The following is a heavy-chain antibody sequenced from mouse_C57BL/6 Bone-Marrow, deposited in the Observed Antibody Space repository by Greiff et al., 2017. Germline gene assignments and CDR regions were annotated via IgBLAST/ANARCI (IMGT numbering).Heavy chain of an antibody. CDR2: IYPRSGNT. J-gene: IGHJ1*03. CDR1: GYTFTSYG. D-gene: IGHD1-1*01. CDR3: ARAVDWYFDV. Sequence: QVQLQQSGAELARPGASVKLSCKASGYTFTSYGISWVKQRTGQGLEWIGEIYPRSGNTYYNEKFKGKATLTVDKSSSTAYIQLSRLTSEDTAVYYCARAVDWYFDVWGTGTTVTVSS. V-gene: IGHV1-81*01.